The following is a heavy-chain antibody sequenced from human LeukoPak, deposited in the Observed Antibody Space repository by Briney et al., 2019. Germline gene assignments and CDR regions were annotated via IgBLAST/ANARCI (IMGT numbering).Heavy chain of an antibody. J-gene: IGHJ4*02. D-gene: IGHD4-17*01. CDR3: AKDQYGDYGSWDFDY. CDR2: IKQDGSEK. Sequence: GGSLRLSCAASGFTFSRYWMSWVRQAPGKGPEWVANIKQDGSEKYYVDSVRGRFTISRDNARTSLYLQMNSLRAEDTAVYYCAKDQYGDYGSWDFDYWGQGTLVTVSS. CDR1: GFTFSRYW. V-gene: IGHV3-7*03.